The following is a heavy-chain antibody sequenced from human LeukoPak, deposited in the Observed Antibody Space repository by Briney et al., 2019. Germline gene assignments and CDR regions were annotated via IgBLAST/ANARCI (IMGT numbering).Heavy chain of an antibody. CDR2: IVVGSGNT. D-gene: IGHD3-10*01. V-gene: IGHV1-58*01. J-gene: IGHJ6*02. CDR1: GFTFTNSA. Sequence: GTSVKVSCKASGFTFTNSAVQWVRQARGQRLEWIGWIVVGSGNTNYAQKFQERVTITRDMSTSTAYMELSSLRSEDTAVYYCARFRAYGSEPYGMDVWGQGTTVTVSS. CDR3: ARFRAYGSEPYGMDV.